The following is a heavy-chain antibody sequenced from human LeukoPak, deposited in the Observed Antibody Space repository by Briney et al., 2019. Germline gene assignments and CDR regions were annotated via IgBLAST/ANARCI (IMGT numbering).Heavy chain of an antibody. CDR3: AKDRTAMTDSCILDY. V-gene: IGHV3-30-3*01. CDR2: ISYDGSNK. J-gene: IGHJ4*02. CDR1: GFTFSSYA. D-gene: IGHD2-21*02. Sequence: GGSLRLSCAASGFTFSSYAMHWVRQAPGKGLEWVAVISYDGSNKYYADSVKGRFTISRDNSKNTLYLQMNSLRAEDTAVYYCAKDRTAMTDSCILDYWGQGTLVTVSS.